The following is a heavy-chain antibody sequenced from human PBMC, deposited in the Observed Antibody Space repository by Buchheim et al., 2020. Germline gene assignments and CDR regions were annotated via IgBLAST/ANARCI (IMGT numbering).Heavy chain of an antibody. CDR3: ARGVFGSSDWFDP. CDR1: GGSISSYY. CDR2: IYYSGST. Sequence: QVQLQESGPGLVKPSETLSLTCTVSGGSISSYYWSWIRQPPGKGLEWIGYIYYSGSTNYNPSLQSRVTISVDTSKNQFSLKLSSVTAADTAVYYCARGVFGSSDWFDPWGQGTL. D-gene: IGHD6-6*01. V-gene: IGHV4-59*01. J-gene: IGHJ5*02.